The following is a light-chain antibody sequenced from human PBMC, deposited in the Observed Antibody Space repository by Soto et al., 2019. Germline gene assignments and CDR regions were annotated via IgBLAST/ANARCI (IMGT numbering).Light chain of an antibody. CDR1: NTDIGGYNY. CDR2: DVS. CDR3: SSYRAYRTLEV. J-gene: IGLJ1*01. Sequence: QSALTQPYSGSGYLGESITITCPGTNTDIGGYNYVSWYQQHPGKAPKLVIYDVSSRPSGISNRFSGSKSGFTASLTISGLQAADDARYYCSSYRAYRTLEVFGTGTKVTVL. V-gene: IGLV2-14*01.